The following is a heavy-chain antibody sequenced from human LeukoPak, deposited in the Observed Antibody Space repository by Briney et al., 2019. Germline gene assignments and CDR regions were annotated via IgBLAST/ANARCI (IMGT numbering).Heavy chain of an antibody. D-gene: IGHD2-15*01. J-gene: IGHJ4*02. CDR3: ARADRGYCSDGSCPLDC. V-gene: IGHV4-34*01. Sequence: SETLSLTCAVYGGSFSGYYWIWIRQPPGKGLEWIGEINHSGSTNYNPSLKSRVTISVDTSKNQFSLKLSSVTAADTAVYYCARADRGYCSDGSCPLDCWGQGTLVTVSS. CDR2: INHSGST. CDR1: GGSFSGYY.